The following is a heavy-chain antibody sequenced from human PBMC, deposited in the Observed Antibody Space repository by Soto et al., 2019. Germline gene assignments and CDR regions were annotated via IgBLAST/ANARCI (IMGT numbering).Heavy chain of an antibody. Sequence: SETLSLTCTVSGGSISSYYWSWIRQPPGKGLEWIGYIYYSGSTNYNPSLKSRVTISVDTSKNQFSLKLSSVTAADTAVYYCARAMQYYYGSGSPNDAFDIWGQGTMVTVSS. V-gene: IGHV4-59*01. J-gene: IGHJ3*02. CDR1: GGSISSYY. D-gene: IGHD3-10*01. CDR2: IYYSGST. CDR3: ARAMQYYYGSGSPNDAFDI.